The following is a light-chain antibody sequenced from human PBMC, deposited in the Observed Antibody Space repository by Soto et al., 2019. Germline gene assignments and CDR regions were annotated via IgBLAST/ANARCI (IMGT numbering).Light chain of an antibody. CDR1: QSVSSNY. J-gene: IGKJ2*01. Sequence: EMVLTQSPGTLSLSPGERATLSCRASQSVSSNYLAGYQQKRGQAPRLLIYGASSRATDIPDRFSGSGSGTDFPLTISRVEAEDVAVYYCKQYGSSAMYTFGQGTKLEIK. V-gene: IGKV3-20*01. CDR3: KQYGSSAMYT. CDR2: GAS.